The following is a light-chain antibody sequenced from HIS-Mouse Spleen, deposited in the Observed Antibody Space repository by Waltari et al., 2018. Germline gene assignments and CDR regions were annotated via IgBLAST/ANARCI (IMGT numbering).Light chain of an antibody. V-gene: IGLV3-1*01. CDR2: KDS. CDR3: QAWDSSTAV. CDR1: KLVETY. J-gene: IGLJ2*01. Sequence: SYELTQPPSVSVSPGPTASITCPGTKLVETYACWYQQKPGQSPVLVIYKDSKRPSGIPERFSGSNSGNTATLTISGTQAMDEADYYCQAWDSSTAVFGGGTKLTVL.